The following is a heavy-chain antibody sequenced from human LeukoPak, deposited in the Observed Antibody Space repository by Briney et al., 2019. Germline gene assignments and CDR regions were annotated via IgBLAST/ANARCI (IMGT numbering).Heavy chain of an antibody. CDR3: ARDRGLDDFWSGYYRGRDYYYGMDV. J-gene: IGHJ6*02. D-gene: IGHD3-3*01. V-gene: IGHV3-30-3*01. Sequence: GGSLRFSCAASGFTFSSYAMHWVRQAPGKGLEWVAVISYDGSNKYYADSVKGRFTISRDSSKNTLYLQMNSLRAEDTAVYYCARDRGLDDFWSGYYRGRDYYYGMDVWGQGTTVTVSS. CDR1: GFTFSSYA. CDR2: ISYDGSNK.